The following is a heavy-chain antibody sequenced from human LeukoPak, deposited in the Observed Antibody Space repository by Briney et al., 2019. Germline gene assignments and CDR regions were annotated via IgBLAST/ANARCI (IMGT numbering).Heavy chain of an antibody. J-gene: IGHJ4*02. CDR3: ARSDIVATNYELYFDY. V-gene: IGHV4-59*01. CDR2: IYYSGST. D-gene: IGHD5-12*01. Sequence: SETLSLTCTVSGGSISSYYWSWIRQPPGKGLEWIGYIYYSGSTNYNPSLKSRATISVDTSKNQFSLKLSSVTAADTAVYYCARSDIVATNYELYFDYWGQGTLVTVSS. CDR1: GGSISSYY.